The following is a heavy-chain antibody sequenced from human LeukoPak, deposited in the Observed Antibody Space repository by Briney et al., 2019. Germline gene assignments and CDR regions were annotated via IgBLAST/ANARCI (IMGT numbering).Heavy chain of an antibody. CDR1: GYSISSGFY. V-gene: IGHV4-38-2*01. CDR3: VRHPDPYYDIFLV. Sequence: SETLSLTCGVSGYSISSGFYWGWIRQPPGKGLEWIGSMYHSGSIYYNRSLKSRVTISADTSNNHLFLKLCSVTAADTAVYYCVRHPDPYYDIFLVWGKGTTVTVSS. D-gene: IGHD3-9*01. CDR2: MYHSGSI. J-gene: IGHJ6*04.